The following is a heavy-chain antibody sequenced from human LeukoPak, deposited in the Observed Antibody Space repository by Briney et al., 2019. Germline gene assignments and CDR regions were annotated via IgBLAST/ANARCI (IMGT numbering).Heavy chain of an antibody. Sequence: QPGRSLRLSCAASGVTFDEYAMHWVRQTPGKGLEWVSRINWNSGSIGYADSVKGRCTISRDNSKSTLYIKMQSLRAEDTAVYYCARAKPKNMVRGLIMRRESRYYFDYWGQGTLVTVSS. V-gene: IGHV3-9*01. J-gene: IGHJ4*02. CDR2: INWNSGSI. D-gene: IGHD3-10*01. CDR3: ARAKPKNMVRGLIMRRESRYYFDY. CDR1: GVTFDEYA.